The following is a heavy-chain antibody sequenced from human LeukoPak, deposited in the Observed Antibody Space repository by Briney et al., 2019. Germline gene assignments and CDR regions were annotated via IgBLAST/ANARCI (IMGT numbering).Heavy chain of an antibody. CDR1: GFTFSSYS. D-gene: IGHD2-2*01. V-gene: IGHV3-21*03. Sequence: GGSLRLSCAASGFTFSSYSMNWVRQAPGKGLEWVSSIISSSSYIYYADSVKGRFTISRDNAKSSLYLQMNSLRAEDTAVYYCARDFGGYCSSSNCYLGWLDYWGQGTLVTVSS. J-gene: IGHJ4*02. CDR3: ARDFGGYCSSSNCYLGWLDY. CDR2: IISSSSYI.